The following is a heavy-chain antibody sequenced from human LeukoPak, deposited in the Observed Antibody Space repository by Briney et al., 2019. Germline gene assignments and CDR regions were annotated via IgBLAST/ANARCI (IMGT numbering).Heavy chain of an antibody. Sequence: GASVNVSCKTSGYTFTVHYMNWVRQAPGQGLEWMGRINPTTGVANYAQKFQGRITVTRDTSINTAYMELSSLTSDDTAVYYCARLDRNYYCLDVWGQGTTVTVSS. CDR3: ARLDRNYYCLDV. D-gene: IGHD1-1*01. J-gene: IGHJ6*03. CDR1: GYTFTVHY. V-gene: IGHV1-2*06. CDR2: INPTTGVA.